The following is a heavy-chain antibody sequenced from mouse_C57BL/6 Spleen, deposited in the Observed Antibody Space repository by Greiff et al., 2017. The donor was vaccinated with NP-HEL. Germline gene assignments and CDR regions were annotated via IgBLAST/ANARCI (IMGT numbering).Heavy chain of an antibody. D-gene: IGHD4-1*01. CDR2: IRNKANGYTT. Sequence: EVQGVESGGGLVQPGGSLSLSCAASGFTFTDYYMSWVRQPPGKALEWLGFIRNKANGYTTEYSASVKGRFTISRDNSQSILYLQMNALRAEDSATYYCARYRANWDPYFDYWGQGTTLTVSS. CDR1: GFTFTDYY. V-gene: IGHV7-3*01. CDR3: ARYRANWDPYFDY. J-gene: IGHJ2*01.